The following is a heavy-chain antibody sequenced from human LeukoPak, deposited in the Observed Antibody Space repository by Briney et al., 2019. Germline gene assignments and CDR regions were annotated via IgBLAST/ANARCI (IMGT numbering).Heavy chain of an antibody. D-gene: IGHD3-10*01. V-gene: IGHV1-18*01. CDR2: ISAYNGNT. Sequence: ASVKVSCKASGYTFTSYGISWVRHAPGQGLERMGWISAYNGNTNYAQKLQGRVTMTTDTSTSTAYMELRSLRSDDTAVYYCARVGDMVRGVIITDAFDIWGQGTMVTVSS. CDR1: GYTFTSYG. CDR3: ARVGDMVRGVIITDAFDI. J-gene: IGHJ3*02.